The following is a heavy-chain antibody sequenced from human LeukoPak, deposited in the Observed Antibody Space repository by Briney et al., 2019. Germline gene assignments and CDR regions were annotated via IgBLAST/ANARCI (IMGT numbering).Heavy chain of an antibody. Sequence: GGCLRLSCAASGFTFRSYGMSGVRQAPGKGLEWGSAISGSGGSTYYADYVKGRLAISRDNSKYTLYLQMNSLRAEDTAVYYCAKDQGKWELLRGDFDYWGQGTLVTVSS. V-gene: IGHV3-23*01. D-gene: IGHD1-26*01. CDR3: AKDQGKWELLRGDFDY. CDR1: GFTFRSYG. J-gene: IGHJ4*02. CDR2: ISGSGGST.